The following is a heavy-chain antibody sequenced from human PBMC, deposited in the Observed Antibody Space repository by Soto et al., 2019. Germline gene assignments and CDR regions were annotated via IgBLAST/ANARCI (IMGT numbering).Heavy chain of an antibody. CDR3: AKETKESFYFDF. Sequence: ASVKVSCKASSYTLSKYNIHWLRQAPGQGLEWLGIIRPSGENTGYAQRFQGRVTVTRDTSTSTVYMELTSLKSDDTGVYYCAKETKESFYFDFWGQGILVTVSS. CDR1: SYTLSKYN. J-gene: IGHJ4*02. CDR2: IRPSGENT. V-gene: IGHV1-46*01. D-gene: IGHD3-10*01.